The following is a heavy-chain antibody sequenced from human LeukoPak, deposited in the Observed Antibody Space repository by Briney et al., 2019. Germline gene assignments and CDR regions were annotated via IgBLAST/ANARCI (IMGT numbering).Heavy chain of an antibody. Sequence: ASVKVSCKASGYTFIDYYMHWVRQAPGKGFEWMGRIDPENGETLYAEKFQGRVTIFADTSTETAYLELTGLRSDDTAVFYCATPTVGGKNFWGKEPRVPVPS. CDR2: IDPENGET. CDR1: GYTFIDYY. D-gene: IGHD3-16*01. CDR3: ATPTVGGKNF. J-gene: IGHJ4*02. V-gene: IGHV1-69-2*01.